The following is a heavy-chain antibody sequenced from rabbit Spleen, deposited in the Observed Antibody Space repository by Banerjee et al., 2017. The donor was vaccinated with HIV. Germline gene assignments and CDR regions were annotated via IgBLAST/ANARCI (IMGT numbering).Heavy chain of an antibody. D-gene: IGHD4-1*01. V-gene: IGHV1S40*01. J-gene: IGHJ6*01. Sequence: QSLEESGGDLVKPGASLTLTCTASGFSLTSSDYMCWVCQAPGKGLEWIACIAAGSSGFTYHASWAKGRFTISKISSTTVTLQVTSLTAADTATYFCARDLTDVIGWNFGWWGPGTLVTVS. CDR2: IAAGSSGFT. CDR1: GFSLTSSDY. CDR3: ARDLTDVIGWNFGW.